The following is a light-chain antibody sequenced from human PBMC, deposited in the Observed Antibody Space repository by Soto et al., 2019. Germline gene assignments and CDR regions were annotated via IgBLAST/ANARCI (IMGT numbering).Light chain of an antibody. CDR1: QSISSY. V-gene: IGKV1-39*01. Sequence: DIQMTQSPSSLSASVGDRVTITVRASQSISSYLNCYQQKPAKAPKLLIYAASSLQSGVPSMFSGSGSGTDFTPPISSLQPEDFATYYCQQSYSTPLTFGGGTKVDIK. CDR3: QQSYSTPLT. J-gene: IGKJ4*01. CDR2: AAS.